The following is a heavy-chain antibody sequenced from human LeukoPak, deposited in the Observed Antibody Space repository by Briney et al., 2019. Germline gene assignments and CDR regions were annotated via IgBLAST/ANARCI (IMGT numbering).Heavy chain of an antibody. D-gene: IGHD4-17*01. J-gene: IGHJ4*02. CDR1: GFTFSSYW. Sequence: PGGSLRLSCAASGFTFSSYWMSWVRQAPGKGLEGVANIKQDGSEKYYVDSVKGRFTISRDNAKNSLYLQMNSLRAEDTAVYYCARGGDYGDSFDYWGQGTWSPSPQ. CDR3: ARGGDYGDSFDY. V-gene: IGHV3-7*01. CDR2: IKQDGSEK.